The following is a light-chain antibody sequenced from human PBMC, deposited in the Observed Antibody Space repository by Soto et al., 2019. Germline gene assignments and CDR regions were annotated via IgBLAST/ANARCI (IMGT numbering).Light chain of an antibody. CDR3: QQYVNSPIT. Sequence: EIVLTQSPGTLSLSPGERATLSCRASQSVSSNYLAWYQQKPGQAPRLLIYGASNSATGIPDRFSGSGSGTDFTRTISRLEPEDFAVYYCQQYVNSPITFGQGTRLDIK. V-gene: IGKV3-20*01. J-gene: IGKJ5*01. CDR1: QSVSSNY. CDR2: GAS.